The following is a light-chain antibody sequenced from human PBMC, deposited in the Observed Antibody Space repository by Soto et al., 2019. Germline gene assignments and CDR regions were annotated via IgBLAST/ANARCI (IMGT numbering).Light chain of an antibody. CDR1: QSVDYS. Sequence: EIVLTQSPATLSLSPGERATLSCRASQSVDYSLAWYQQRPGHLPRLLIYDAPNRSTGIPARFCGSGSGTDFPLTTSRLESEDFAVYYCHQRSHLPTFGPGTKVYI. CDR2: DAP. V-gene: IGKV3-11*01. CDR3: HQRSHLPT. J-gene: IGKJ3*01.